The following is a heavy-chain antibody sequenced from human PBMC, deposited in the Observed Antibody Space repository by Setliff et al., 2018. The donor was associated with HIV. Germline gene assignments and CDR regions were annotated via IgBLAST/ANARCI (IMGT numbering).Heavy chain of an antibody. CDR3: ARDRRDDYYLTAYFDS. Sequence: PSETLSLTCTVSGDSISSGSYFWIWIRQPAGKGLEWIGHISTTGSTNYNPSLKSRVTISVDTSKNQFSLKLTSVTATDTALYYCARDRRDDYYLTAYFDSLGQGTLVTVSS. D-gene: IGHD1-26*01. CDR2: ISTTGST. J-gene: IGHJ4*02. CDR1: GDSISSGSYF. V-gene: IGHV4-61*09.